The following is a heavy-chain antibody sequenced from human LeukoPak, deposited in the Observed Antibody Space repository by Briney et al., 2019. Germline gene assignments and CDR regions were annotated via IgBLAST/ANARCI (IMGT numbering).Heavy chain of an antibody. CDR3: ARDVYDYVWGSYRPTKGLDY. V-gene: IGHV3-48*01. D-gene: IGHD3-16*02. CDR1: GFTFSSYS. J-gene: IGHJ4*02. CDR2: ISSSSSSTI. Sequence: GGSLRLSCAASGFTFSSYSMNWVRQAPGKGLEWVSYISSSSSSTIYYADSVKGRFTISRDNAKNSLYLQMNSLRAEDTAVYYCARDVYDYVWGSYRPTKGLDYWGQGTLVTVSS.